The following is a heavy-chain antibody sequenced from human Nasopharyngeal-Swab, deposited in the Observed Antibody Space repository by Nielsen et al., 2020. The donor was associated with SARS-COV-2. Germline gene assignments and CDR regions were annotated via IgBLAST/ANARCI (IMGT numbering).Heavy chain of an antibody. CDR2: INHSGST. CDR3: ARGPTQQLVRDY. D-gene: IGHD6-13*01. J-gene: IGHJ4*02. Sequence: WIPQPPGKGLEWMGEINHSGSTNYNPALKRRGTISVDTSKNQFSLKLSSVTTADTAVYYCARGPTQQLVRDYWGQGTLVTVSS. V-gene: IGHV4-34*01.